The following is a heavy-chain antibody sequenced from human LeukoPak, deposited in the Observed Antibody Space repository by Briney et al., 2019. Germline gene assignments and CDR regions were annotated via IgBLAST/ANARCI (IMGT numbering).Heavy chain of an antibody. Sequence: GGSLRLSCAASGFTVSSNYMSWVRQAPGEGLEGGSVIYSGGSTYYADSVKSRFTISRDNSKSTLYIQMNSLRADDPAVYYCARDKRKYMVRGVIIRRESRYYFDYWGQGTLVTVSS. CDR1: GFTVSSNY. V-gene: IGHV3-53*01. CDR3: ARDKRKYMVRGVIIRRESRYYFDY. D-gene: IGHD3-10*01. J-gene: IGHJ4*02. CDR2: IYSGGST.